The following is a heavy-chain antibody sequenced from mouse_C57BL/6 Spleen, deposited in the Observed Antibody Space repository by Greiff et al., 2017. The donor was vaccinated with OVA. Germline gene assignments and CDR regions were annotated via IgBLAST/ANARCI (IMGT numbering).Heavy chain of an antibody. CDR3: ASLYDGGYFDV. Sequence: QVQLQQPGAELVKPGASVKLSCKASGYTFTSYWMQWVKQRPGQGLEWIGEIDPSDSYTNYNQKFKGKATLTVDTSSSTAYMQLSSLTSEDSAVYYCASLYDGGYFDVWGTGTTVTVSS. CDR2: IDPSDSYT. CDR1: GYTFTSYW. J-gene: IGHJ1*03. V-gene: IGHV1-50*01. D-gene: IGHD2-12*01.